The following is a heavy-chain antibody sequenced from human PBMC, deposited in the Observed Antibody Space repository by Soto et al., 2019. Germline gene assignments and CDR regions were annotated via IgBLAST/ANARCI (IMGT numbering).Heavy chain of an antibody. CDR1: GGSISSYY. CDR2: IYYSGST. CDR3: ARDSSGYFDY. J-gene: IGHJ4*02. Sequence: SETLSLTCTVSGGSISSYYWSWIRQPPGKGLEWIGYIYYSGSTNYNPSLKSRVTISVDTSKNQFSLKLSSVTAADTAVYYCARDSSGYFDYWGQGTLVTVSS. D-gene: IGHD6-19*01. V-gene: IGHV4-59*01.